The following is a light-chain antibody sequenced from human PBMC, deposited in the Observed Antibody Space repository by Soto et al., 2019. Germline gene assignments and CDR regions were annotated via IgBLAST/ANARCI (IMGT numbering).Light chain of an antibody. CDR3: CSHAGGYTWV. J-gene: IGLJ3*02. Sequence: QSALSQPRSMSESPGQSVTISCSGTSRDVGAYNYVSWYQHHPGKAPKLRIYDVTRRPSGVPDRFSGSKSGNTASLTISGLQTEDEADYYCCSHAGGYTWVFGGGTKLTVL. V-gene: IGLV2-11*01. CDR1: SRDVGAYNY. CDR2: DVT.